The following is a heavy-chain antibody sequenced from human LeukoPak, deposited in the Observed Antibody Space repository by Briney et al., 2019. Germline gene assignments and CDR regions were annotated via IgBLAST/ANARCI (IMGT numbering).Heavy chain of an antibody. CDR1: GYTFTSYA. J-gene: IGHJ4*02. Sequence: ASVKVSCKASGYTFTSYAMNWVRQAPGQGLEWMGWINTNTGNPTYAQGFTGRFVFSLDTSVSTAYLQISSLKAEDTAVYYCARADIVVVPAARCFDYWGQGTLVTVSS. D-gene: IGHD2-2*01. CDR2: INTNTGNP. V-gene: IGHV7-4-1*02. CDR3: ARADIVVVPAARCFDY.